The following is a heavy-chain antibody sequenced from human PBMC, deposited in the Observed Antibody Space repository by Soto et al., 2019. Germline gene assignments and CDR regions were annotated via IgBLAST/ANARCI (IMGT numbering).Heavy chain of an antibody. CDR3: AAGLLWFGELNWFDP. CDR1: GFTFTSSA. V-gene: IGHV1-58*01. CDR2: IVVGSGNT. Sequence: SVKVSFKASGFTFTSSAVQWVRQARGQRLEWIGWIVVGSGNTNYAQKFQERVTITRDMSTSTAYMELSSLRSEDTAVYYCAAGLLWFGELNWFDPWGQGTLVTVSS. D-gene: IGHD3-10*01. J-gene: IGHJ5*02.